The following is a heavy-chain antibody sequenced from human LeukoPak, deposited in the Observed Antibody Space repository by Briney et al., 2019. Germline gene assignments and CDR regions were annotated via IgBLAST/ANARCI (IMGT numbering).Heavy chain of an antibody. CDR1: GGSISSGSYY. J-gene: IGHJ4*02. V-gene: IGHV4-61*02. CDR2: IYTSGST. Sequence: PSETLSLICTVSGGSISSGSYYWSWIRQPAGKGLEWIGRIYTSGSTNYNPSLKSRVTISVDTSKNQFSLKLSSVTAADTAVYYCARSVAVAAYYFDYWGQGTLVTVSS. CDR3: ARSVAVAAYYFDY. D-gene: IGHD6-19*01.